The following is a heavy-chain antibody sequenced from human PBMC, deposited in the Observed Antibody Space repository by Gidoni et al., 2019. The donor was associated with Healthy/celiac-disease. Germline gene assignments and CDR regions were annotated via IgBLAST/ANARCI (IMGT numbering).Heavy chain of an antibody. J-gene: IGHJ6*02. CDR3: ARKYSSNWYPDYYYYGMDV. D-gene: IGHD6-13*01. CDR2: MNHNSGNT. V-gene: IGHV1-8*01. Sequence: QVQLVQSGAEVKKTGASVKVSCKASGYTFTSYDINWVRQATGRGLGWMGWMNHNSGNTGYAQKFQGRITMTRNTSISTAYMELSSLRSEDTAVYYCARKYSSNWYPDYYYYGMDVWGQGTTVTVSS. CDR1: GYTFTSYD.